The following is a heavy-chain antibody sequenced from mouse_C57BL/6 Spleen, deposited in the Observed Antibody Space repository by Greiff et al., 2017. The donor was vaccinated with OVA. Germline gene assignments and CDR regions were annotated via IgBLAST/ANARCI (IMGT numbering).Heavy chain of an antibody. J-gene: IGHJ2*01. CDR2: IYPRSGNT. CDR3: AREDNLLWCDY. V-gene: IGHV1-81*01. Sequence: QVQLQQSGAELARPGASVKLSCKASGYTFTSYGISWVKQRTGQGLEWIGEIYPRSGNTYYNEKFKGKATLTADKSSSPAYMELRSLTSEDSAVYFCAREDNLLWCDYWGQGTTLTVSA. CDR1: GYTFTSYG. D-gene: IGHD2-13*01.